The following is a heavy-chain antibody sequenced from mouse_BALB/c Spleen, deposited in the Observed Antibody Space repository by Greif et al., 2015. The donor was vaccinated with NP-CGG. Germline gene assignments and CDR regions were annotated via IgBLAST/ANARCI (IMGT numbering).Heavy chain of an antibody. CDR2: IWAGGST. V-gene: IGHV2-9*02. D-gene: IGHD4-1*01. CDR3: AREVELGPYAMDY. Sequence: VQLQESGPGLVAPSQSLSITCTVSGFSLTSYGVHWVRQPPGKGLEWLGVIWAGGSTNYNSALMSRLSISKDNSKSXXFLKMNSLQTEDTAMYYCAREVELGPYAMDYWGQGTSVTVSS. CDR1: GFSLTSYG. J-gene: IGHJ4*01.